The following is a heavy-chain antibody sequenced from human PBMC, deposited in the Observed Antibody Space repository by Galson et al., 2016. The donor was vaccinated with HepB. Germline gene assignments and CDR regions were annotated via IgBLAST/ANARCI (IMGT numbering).Heavy chain of an antibody. CDR3: TRDRDFYTPGRRFDI. D-gene: IGHD2/OR15-2a*01. V-gene: IGHV4-61*02. CDR1: GGSISSGNYY. Sequence: TLSLTCTVSGGSISSGNYYWNWIRQPAGKGLEWIGRIQTSGSTNYNPSLKSRVSISVDTSKNQLSLNLTSVTAADTAVYYCTRDRDFYTPGRRFDIWGQGTRVIVSS. J-gene: IGHJ3*02. CDR2: IQTSGST.